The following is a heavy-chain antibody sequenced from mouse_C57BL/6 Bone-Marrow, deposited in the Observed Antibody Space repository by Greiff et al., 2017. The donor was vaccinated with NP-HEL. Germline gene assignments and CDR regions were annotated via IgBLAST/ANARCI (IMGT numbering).Heavy chain of an antibody. Sequence: VHLVESGAELARPGASVKLSCKASGYTFTSYGISWVKQRTGQGLEWIGEIYPRSGNTYYNEKFKGKATLTADKSSSTAYMELRSLTSEDSAVYFCARRDYYGNYVVYWGQGTTLTVSS. CDR3: ARRDYYGNYVVY. V-gene: IGHV1-81*01. CDR1: GYTFTSYG. CDR2: IYPRSGNT. J-gene: IGHJ2*01. D-gene: IGHD2-1*01.